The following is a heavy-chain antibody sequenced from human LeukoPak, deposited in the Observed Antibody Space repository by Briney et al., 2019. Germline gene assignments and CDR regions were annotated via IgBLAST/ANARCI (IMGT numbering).Heavy chain of an antibody. J-gene: IGHJ4*02. CDR3: AKSGSSSLAMDY. V-gene: IGHV3-23*01. D-gene: IGHD6-6*01. CDR1: GFTFSSYA. CDR2: ISGSGGST. Sequence: QARGSLRLSCAASGFTFSSYAMSWVRQAPGKGLEWVSVISGSGGSTYYADSVKGRFTISRDNSKNTLYLQMNSLRAEDTAVYYCAKSGSSSLAMDYWGQGTLVTVSS.